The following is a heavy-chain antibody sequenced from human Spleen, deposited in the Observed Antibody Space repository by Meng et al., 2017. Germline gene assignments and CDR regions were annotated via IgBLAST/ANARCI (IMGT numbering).Heavy chain of an antibody. D-gene: IGHD6-13*01. V-gene: IGHV3-30*04. Sequence: GESLKLSCAASGFTFSSYAMHWVRQAPGKGLEWVAVISYDGSNKYYADSVKGRFTISRDNSKNTLYLQMNSLRAEDTAVYYCARDRYSSSWYVMYYYGMDVWGQGTTVTVSS. CDR3: ARDRYSSSWYVMYYYGMDV. CDR1: GFTFSSYA. J-gene: IGHJ6*02. CDR2: ISYDGSNK.